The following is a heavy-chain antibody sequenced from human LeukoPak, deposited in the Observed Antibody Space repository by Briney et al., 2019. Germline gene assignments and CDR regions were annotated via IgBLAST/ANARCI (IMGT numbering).Heavy chain of an antibody. V-gene: IGHV1-2*02. Sequence: ASVTVSCKASGYSFTGYYIHWVRQAPGQGLEWMGWINPSNGGTIFAQKFQGRVTMTRHTSINTAEMELRRLTSDDTAVYYCARSPDYSRFDYWGQGALVTVSS. CDR1: GYSFTGYY. J-gene: IGHJ4*02. D-gene: IGHD4-11*01. CDR3: ARSPDYSRFDY. CDR2: INPSNGGT.